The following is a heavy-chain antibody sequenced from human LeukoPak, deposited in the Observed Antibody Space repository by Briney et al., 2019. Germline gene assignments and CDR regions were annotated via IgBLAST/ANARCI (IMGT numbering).Heavy chain of an antibody. CDR2: ISYDGSTK. Sequence: PGRSLRLSCAASGFTFSSYAIHWVRQAPGKGLEWVAVISYDGSTKYNADSVKGRFTISRDNSKNTLYLQMNSLRGEDTAVYYCAKFDNRIVGAASFNYWGQGTLVTVSS. J-gene: IGHJ4*02. D-gene: IGHD1-26*01. CDR1: GFTFSSYA. V-gene: IGHV3-30*04. CDR3: AKFDNRIVGAASFNY.